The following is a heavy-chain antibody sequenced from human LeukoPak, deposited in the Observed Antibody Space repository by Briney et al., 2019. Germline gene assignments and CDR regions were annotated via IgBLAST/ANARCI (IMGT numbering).Heavy chain of an antibody. D-gene: IGHD2-2*02. CDR1: GGTFSNYA. Sequence: ASVKVSCKASGGTFSNYAIGWVRQAPGQGLEWMGGTTPIFGTPNYSQKFQGRVTITADESTSTAYMELSGLRSEDTAVYYCARWAGYCSITNCYTAFDYWGQGTLVTVSS. CDR3: ARWAGYCSITNCYTAFDY. V-gene: IGHV1-69*13. J-gene: IGHJ4*02. CDR2: TTPIFGTP.